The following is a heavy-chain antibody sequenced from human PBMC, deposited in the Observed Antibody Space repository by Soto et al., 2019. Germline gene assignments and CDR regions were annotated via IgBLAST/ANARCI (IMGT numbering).Heavy chain of an antibody. CDR1: GGSISSNY. V-gene: IGHV4-59*01. J-gene: IGHJ4*02. CDR3: ARYRREAVAGYTLDN. D-gene: IGHD6-13*01. Sequence: SETLSLTCTVSGGSISSNYWTWIRQPPGKGLEWIGYVYNSGSTNYNPSLKSRVTISEDTSKSQFSLKVNSMTAADTAVCYCARYRREAVAGYTLDNWGQGXLVTVYS. CDR2: VYNSGST.